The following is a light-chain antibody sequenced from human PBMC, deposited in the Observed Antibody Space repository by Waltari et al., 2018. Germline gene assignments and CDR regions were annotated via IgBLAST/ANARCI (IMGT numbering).Light chain of an antibody. CDR1: SSDVGGYIY. Sequence: QSALTQPASVSGSPGQSITISWTGTSSDVGGYIYVSWYQQHPGKAPKLMIYEVSNRPSGVSNRFSGSKSGNTASLTISGLQAEDEADYYCSSYTSSSTRVFGGGTKLTVL. V-gene: IGLV2-14*01. J-gene: IGLJ3*02. CDR2: EVS. CDR3: SSYTSSSTRV.